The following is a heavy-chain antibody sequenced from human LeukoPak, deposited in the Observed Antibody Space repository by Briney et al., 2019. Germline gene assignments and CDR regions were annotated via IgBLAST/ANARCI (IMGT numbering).Heavy chain of an antibody. J-gene: IGHJ4*02. CDR1: GYTFTGYY. D-gene: IGHD6-25*01. V-gene: IGHV1-2*02. Sequence: GAPVKVSCKSSGYTFTGYYMHWVRQPPGQGLEWVGWRNTISGGTNYAQKLQGRVTMNRDRSTNTAYLELTSLRFDDTAVYYCARAEVQSSGYHFWGQGTLVTVSS. CDR3: ARAEVQSSGYHF. CDR2: RNTISGGT.